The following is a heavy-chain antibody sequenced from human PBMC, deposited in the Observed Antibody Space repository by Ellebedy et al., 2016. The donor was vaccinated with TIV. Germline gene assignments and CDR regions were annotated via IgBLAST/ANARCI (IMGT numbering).Heavy chain of an antibody. J-gene: IGHJ3*02. Sequence: GESLKISXAASGFIFDRFGMHWVRQAPGKGLEWVAVISYDGRNAYYADSVKGRFTISRDNSKNTLYLQMNSLRAEDTAVYYCAKDRSVVVIAMGHDAVDIWGQGTMVTVSS. CDR3: AKDRSVVVIAMGHDAVDI. D-gene: IGHD2-21*01. CDR2: ISYDGRNA. CDR1: GFIFDRFG. V-gene: IGHV3-30*18.